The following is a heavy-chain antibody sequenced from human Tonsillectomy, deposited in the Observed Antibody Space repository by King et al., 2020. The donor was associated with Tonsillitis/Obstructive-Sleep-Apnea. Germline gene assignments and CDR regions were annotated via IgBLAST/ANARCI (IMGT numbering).Heavy chain of an antibody. V-gene: IGHV4-39*01. Sequence: QLQESGPGLVKPSETLSLTCTVSGGSISSSTYYWGWIRQPPGKGLEWIGSVDYSGTTYYNPSLESRLTVSVDTSTNRFSLKLTSMTASDTAVYFCARHGAGLSGYGYGPNYYYLDVWGKGTTVTVSS. CDR1: GGSISSSTYY. CDR3: ARHGAGLSGYGYGPNYYYLDV. CDR2: VDYSGTT. D-gene: IGHD5-18*01. J-gene: IGHJ6*03.